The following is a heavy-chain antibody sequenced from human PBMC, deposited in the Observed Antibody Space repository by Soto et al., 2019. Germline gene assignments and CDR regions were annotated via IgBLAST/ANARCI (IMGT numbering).Heavy chain of an antibody. Sequence: SETLSLTCDVSGYSISSGYYWAWVRQPPGKGMEWIGSINHRGNSFYNPSLKSRVTISVDTSKNQGSLKVSSVTAADTAVYYCATHGYCGGDCYSGDQYGMDVWGQGTTVTVSS. V-gene: IGHV4-38-2*01. J-gene: IGHJ6*02. CDR2: INHRGNS. CDR3: ATHGYCGGDCYSGDQYGMDV. CDR1: GYSISSGYY. D-gene: IGHD2-21*02.